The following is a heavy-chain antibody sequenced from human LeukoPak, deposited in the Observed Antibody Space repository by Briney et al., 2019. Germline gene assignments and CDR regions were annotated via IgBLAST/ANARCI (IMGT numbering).Heavy chain of an antibody. V-gene: IGHV1-2*06. CDR1: GYTFTGYY. CDR2: INPNSGGT. D-gene: IGHD3-22*01. J-gene: IGHJ4*02. Sequence: EASVKVSCKASGYTFTGYYMHWVRQAPGQGLEWMGRINPNSGGTNYAQKFQGRVTMTRDTSISTAYMELSRLRSNDTAVYYFARVDDSSGYYYARFDYWGQGTLVTVSS. CDR3: ARVDDSSGYYYARFDY.